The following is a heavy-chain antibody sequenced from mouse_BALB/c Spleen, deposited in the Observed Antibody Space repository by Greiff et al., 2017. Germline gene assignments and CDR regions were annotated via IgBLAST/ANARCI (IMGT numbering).Heavy chain of an antibody. CDR1: GFTFSSFG. D-gene: IGHD1-1*01. Sequence: EVKLMESGGGLVQPGGSRKLSCAASGFTFSSFGMHWVRQAPEKGLEWVAYISSGSSTIYYADTVKGRFTISRDNPKNTLFLQMTSLRSEDTAMYYCARWGGVTTVSFDYWGQGTTLTVSS. V-gene: IGHV5-17*02. CDR2: ISSGSSTI. CDR3: ARWGGVTTVSFDY. J-gene: IGHJ2*01.